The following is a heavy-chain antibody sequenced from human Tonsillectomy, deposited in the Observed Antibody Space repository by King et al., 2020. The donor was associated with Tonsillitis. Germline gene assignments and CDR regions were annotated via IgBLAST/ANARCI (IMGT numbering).Heavy chain of an antibody. CDR3: ARGERHYGSGNWFDP. CDR1: GGSISSGGYY. V-gene: IGHV4-31*03. Sequence: VQLQESGPGLVKPSQTLSLTCTVSGGSISSGGYYWSWIRQYPGKGLEWIGYIYYSGSTYYNPSLKSRVTISVDTSKNQFSLKLSSVTAADTAVHYCARGERHYGSGNWFDPWGQGTLVTVSS. D-gene: IGHD3-10*01. J-gene: IGHJ5*02. CDR2: IYYSGST.